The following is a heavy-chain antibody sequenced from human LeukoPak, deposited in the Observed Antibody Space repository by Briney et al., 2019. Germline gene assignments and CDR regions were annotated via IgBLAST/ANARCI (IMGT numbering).Heavy chain of an antibody. V-gene: IGHV4-30-2*01. CDR2: IYHSGST. CDR3: ARDQSPLDP. CDR1: GGYIISGGYS. Sequence: PSETLLLTCAVAGGYIISGGYSWSWIRQPPGKGLEWIGYIYHSGSTYYNPSLKSRVTISVDRSKNQFSLKLSSVTAADTAVYYCARDQSPLDPWGQGTLVTVSS. J-gene: IGHJ5*02.